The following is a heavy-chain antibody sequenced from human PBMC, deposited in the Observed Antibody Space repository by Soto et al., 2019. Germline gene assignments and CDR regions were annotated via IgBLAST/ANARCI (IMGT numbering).Heavy chain of an antibody. Sequence: QVQLVQSGAEVKKPGASVKVSCKASGYTFTSYDINWVRQATGQGLEWLGWMNPNSGNTGYAQTYQGRVTMTRNTYKSTAYMELSRMRSEDTAVYYCERAIRRPRWYYCDYWGQGTLVTVSS. J-gene: IGHJ4*02. V-gene: IGHV1-8*01. CDR3: ERAIRRPRWYYCDY. CDR2: MNPNSGNT. CDR1: GYTFTSYD.